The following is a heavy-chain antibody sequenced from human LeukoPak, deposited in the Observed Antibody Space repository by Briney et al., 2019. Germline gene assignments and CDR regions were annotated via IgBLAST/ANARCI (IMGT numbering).Heavy chain of an antibody. CDR1: GYTFTSYY. V-gene: IGHV1-46*01. Sequence: ASVKVSCKASGYTFTSYYMHWVRQAPGQGLEWMGIINPSGGSTRYAQKFQGRVTMTRDTSTSTVYMELSSLRSEDTAVYYCARGSPFYSGCAVQLDYWGQGTLVTVSS. J-gene: IGHJ4*02. CDR2: INPSGGST. CDR3: ARGSPFYSGCAVQLDY. D-gene: IGHD5-12*01.